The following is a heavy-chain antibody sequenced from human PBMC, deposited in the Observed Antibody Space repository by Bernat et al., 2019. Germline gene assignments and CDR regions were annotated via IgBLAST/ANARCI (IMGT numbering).Heavy chain of an antibody. Sequence: EVQLVESGGGLVQPGGSLRLSCAASGFTFSSYEMNWVRQAPGKGLEWVSYISSSGSTIYYADSVKGRFTISRDNAKNSLYLQMNSLRAEDTAVYYCARGMTWIQLWPYYWGQGTLVTVSS. J-gene: IGHJ4*02. CDR3: ARGMTWIQLWPYY. V-gene: IGHV3-48*03. D-gene: IGHD5-18*01. CDR1: GFTFSSYE. CDR2: ISSSGSTI.